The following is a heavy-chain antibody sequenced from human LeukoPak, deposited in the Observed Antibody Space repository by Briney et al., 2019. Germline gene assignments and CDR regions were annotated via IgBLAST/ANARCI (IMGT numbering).Heavy chain of an antibody. V-gene: IGHV1-18*01. CDR1: GYTFTSYG. D-gene: IGHD1-1*01. J-gene: IGHJ4*02. CDR3: ARDPERRPLDY. Sequence: ASVKVSCKASGYTFTSYGISWVRQASGQGLEWVGWISAYNGITKFSQRLQGRVNMTTDTSTNTAYMELRSLRSDDTAVYYCARDPERRPLDYWGQGTLVTVSS. CDR2: ISAYNGIT.